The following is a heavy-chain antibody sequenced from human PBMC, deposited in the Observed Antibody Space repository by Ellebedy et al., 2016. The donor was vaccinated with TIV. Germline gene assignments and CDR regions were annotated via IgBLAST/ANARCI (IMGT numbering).Heavy chain of an antibody. CDR2: IYRAGST. Sequence: GESLKISCAASGFTVSASYMSWVRQAPGKGLEWVSVIYRAGSTYYPDSVKGRFTISRHNSKNTLYLQMNSLRAEDTAIYYCARSIEAAGHYPDYWGQGTLVTVSS. D-gene: IGHD6-13*01. J-gene: IGHJ4*02. CDR1: GFTVSASY. CDR3: ARSIEAAGHYPDY. V-gene: IGHV3-53*04.